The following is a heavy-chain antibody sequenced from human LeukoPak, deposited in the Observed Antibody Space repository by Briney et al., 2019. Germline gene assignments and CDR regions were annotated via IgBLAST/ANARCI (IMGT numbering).Heavy chain of an antibody. CDR2: ISPSGDIT. D-gene: IGHD3-10*01. CDR1: GFTFSNHV. Sequence: GGSLRLSCAASGFTFSNHVMNGVRQAPGKGLEGVSGISPSGDITYCADSVKGRFTISRDNSKNTLYLEVISLTAEDTAVYYCAKDDAWLRFGEWSQGTLVTVSS. J-gene: IGHJ4*02. V-gene: IGHV3-23*01. CDR3: AKDDAWLRFGE.